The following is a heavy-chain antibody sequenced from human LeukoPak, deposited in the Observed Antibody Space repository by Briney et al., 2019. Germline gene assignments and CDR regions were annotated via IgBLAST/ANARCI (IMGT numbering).Heavy chain of an antibody. J-gene: IGHJ4*02. Sequence: GGSLRLSCAASGFTFSSYAMSWVRQAPGKGLEWVSAISGSGGSTYYADSVKGRFTISRDNSKNTLYLQMNSLKTEDTAVYYCTTDLWFRCSDGSCLFDYWGQGTLVTVSS. CDR3: TTDLWFRCSDGSCLFDY. CDR1: GFTFSSYA. V-gene: IGHV3-23*01. CDR2: ISGSGGST. D-gene: IGHD2-15*01.